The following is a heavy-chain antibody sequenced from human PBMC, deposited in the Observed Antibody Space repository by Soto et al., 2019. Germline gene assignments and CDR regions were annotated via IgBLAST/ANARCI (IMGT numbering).Heavy chain of an antibody. J-gene: IGHJ6*02. V-gene: IGHV1-69*01. D-gene: IGHD1-1*01. CDR3: ARNGTLSGYSYGMDV. Sequence: QVQLVQSGAELRKPGSSVKVSCKASGGTFSDYTINWVRQAPGQRLEWMGGIIPIFDTANYAEKFQGRVTITADESTSTSFMEVSSRRSEDTAVDYCARNGTLSGYSYGMDVWGQRTMVTVSS. CDR2: IIPIFDTA. CDR1: GGTFSDYT.